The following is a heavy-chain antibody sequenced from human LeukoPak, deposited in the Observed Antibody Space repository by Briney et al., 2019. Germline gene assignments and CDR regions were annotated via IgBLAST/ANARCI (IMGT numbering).Heavy chain of an antibody. CDR2: VHYSGST. V-gene: IGHV4-59*03. CDR3: ATYYSDSSAYVPYLAS. CDR1: GGYISGFY. J-gene: IGHJ4*02. Sequence: PSETLSLTCTVSGGYISGFYWSWIRQPPEKGLEWIGYVHYSGSTNYNPSLKSRVIISVDSSKNQFSLKLSSVTAADTAVYYCATYYSDSSAYVPYLASWGRGPLVTVSS. D-gene: IGHD3-22*01.